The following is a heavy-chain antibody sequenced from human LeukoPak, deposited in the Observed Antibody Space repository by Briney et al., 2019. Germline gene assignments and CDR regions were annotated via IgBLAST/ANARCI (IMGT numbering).Heavy chain of an antibody. V-gene: IGHV3-15*01. D-gene: IGHD6-6*01. CDR1: GFTFTNAW. J-gene: IGHJ4*02. CDR3: TTEEQVGDYDY. Sequence: GGSLRLSCTASGFTFTNAWMTWVRQTAGKGLEWVGRIKSKTDGGTTDYAAPVKGRFTISRDDSKNTLYLQMNSLKTEDTAVYYCTTEEQVGDYDYWGQGTLVTVSS. CDR2: IKSKTDGGTT.